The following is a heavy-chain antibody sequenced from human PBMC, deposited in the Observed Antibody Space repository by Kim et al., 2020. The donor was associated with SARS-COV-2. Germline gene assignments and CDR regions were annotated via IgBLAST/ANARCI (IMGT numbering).Heavy chain of an antibody. J-gene: IGHJ2*01. CDR1: GFTFSNAW. CDR3: TTYDLYWYFDL. D-gene: IGHD3-16*01. Sequence: GGSLRLSCAASGFTFSNAWMSWVRQAPGKGLEWVGRIKSKTDGGTTDYAAPVKGRFTISRDESKNTLYLQMNSLKTEDSSVYYCTTYDLYWYFDLWGRGTLVTVSS. V-gene: IGHV3-15*01. CDR2: IKSKTDGGTT.